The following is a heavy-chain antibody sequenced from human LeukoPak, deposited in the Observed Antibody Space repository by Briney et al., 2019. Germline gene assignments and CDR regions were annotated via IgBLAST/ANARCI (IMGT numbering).Heavy chain of an antibody. CDR2: MNPNSGNT. V-gene: IGHV1-8*03. J-gene: IGHJ3*02. CDR1: GYTFTSYD. CDR3: ARVLTYSYDAFDI. D-gene: IGHD3-10*01. Sequence: ASVKVSCKASGYTFTSYDINWVRQATGQGLEWMGWMNPNSGNTGYAQKFQGRVTITRNTSISTAYMELSRLRSDDTGVYYCARVLTYSYDAFDIWGQGTMVTVSS.